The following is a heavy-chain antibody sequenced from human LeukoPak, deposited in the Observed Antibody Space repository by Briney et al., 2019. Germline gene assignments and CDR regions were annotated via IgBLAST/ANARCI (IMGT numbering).Heavy chain of an antibody. CDR3: ARADYDYYYYMDV. Sequence: GGSLRLSCAASGFTFSNYWMSWVRQPPGKGLEWVANIKEDGSEKDYVDSVKGRFTISRDNAKNSLYLQMNSLRAEDTAVYYCARADYDYYYYMDVWGKGTTVTVSS. V-gene: IGHV3-7*01. CDR2: IKEDGSEK. J-gene: IGHJ6*03. CDR1: GFTFSNYW.